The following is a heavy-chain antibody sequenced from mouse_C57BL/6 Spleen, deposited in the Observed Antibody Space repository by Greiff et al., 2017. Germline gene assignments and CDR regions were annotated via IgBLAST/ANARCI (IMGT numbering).Heavy chain of an antibody. CDR1: GFTFSSYA. CDR3: TRAPPYGNYAMDY. J-gene: IGHJ4*01. Sequence: EVMLVESGEGLVKPGGSLKLSCAASGFTFSSYAMSWVRQTPEKRLEWVAYISSGGDYIYYADTVKGRFTISRDNARNTLYLQMSSLKSEDTAMYYCTRAPPYGNYAMDYWGQGTSVTVSS. V-gene: IGHV5-9-1*02. D-gene: IGHD2-1*01. CDR2: ISSGGDYI.